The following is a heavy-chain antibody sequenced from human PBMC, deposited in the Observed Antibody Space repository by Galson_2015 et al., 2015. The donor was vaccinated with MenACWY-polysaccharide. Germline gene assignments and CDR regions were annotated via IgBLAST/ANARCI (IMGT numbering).Heavy chain of an antibody. V-gene: IGHV3-7*01. Sequence: SLRLSCAASGFTFSDTWMSWVRQAPGRGLEWVALIKSDGSQKEYMDSVKGRFAISRDNAKNSLYLQINSLRVEDTAVYYCARDPNWRNSFGPGGQGTLVTVSS. J-gene: IGHJ5*02. CDR1: GFTFSDTW. D-gene: IGHD1-1*01. CDR3: ARDPNWRNSFGP. CDR2: IKSDGSQK.